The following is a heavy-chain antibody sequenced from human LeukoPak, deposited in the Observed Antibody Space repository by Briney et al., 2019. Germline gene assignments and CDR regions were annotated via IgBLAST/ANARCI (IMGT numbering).Heavy chain of an antibody. CDR2: MNPNSGNT. Sequence: ASLKVSCKASGYTFTSYDISWGRQAPGQGLGWMGCMNPNSGNTSYAQKMQGRVTMTRNTSISTAYMELSSLRSDDTGVSYCAGGAGLCDTSSLYDYWGQGTLVTVSS. CDR3: AGGAGLCDTSSLYDY. CDR1: GYTFTSYD. J-gene: IGHJ4*02. D-gene: IGHD6-6*01. V-gene: IGHV1-8*01.